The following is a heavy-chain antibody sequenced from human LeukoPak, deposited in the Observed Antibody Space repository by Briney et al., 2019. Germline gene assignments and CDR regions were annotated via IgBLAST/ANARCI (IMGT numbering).Heavy chain of an antibody. V-gene: IGHV1-69*04. J-gene: IGHJ6*02. CDR1: GGTFSSYA. CDR3: ARLRYCSSTSCPPGGMDV. Sequence: ASVKVSCKASGGTFSSYAISWVRQAPGQGLEWRGRIIPILGIANYAQKFQGRVTITADKSTSTAYMELSSLRSEDTAVYYCARLRYCSSTSCPPGGMDVWGQGTTVTVSS. D-gene: IGHD2-2*01. CDR2: IIPILGIA.